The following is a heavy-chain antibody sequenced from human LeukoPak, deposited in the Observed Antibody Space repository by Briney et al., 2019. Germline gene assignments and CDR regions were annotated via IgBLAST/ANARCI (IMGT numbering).Heavy chain of an antibody. Sequence: PGGSLRLSCAASGFTFSSYEMNWVRQAPGKGLEWVSYISSSGSTIYYADSVKGRFTISRDNAKNSLYLQMNSLRAEDTAVYYCARDPFDCSSTSCYADYWGQGTLVTVSS. CDR2: ISSSGSTI. CDR3: ARDPFDCSSTSCYADY. J-gene: IGHJ4*02. D-gene: IGHD2-2*01. V-gene: IGHV3-48*03. CDR1: GFTFSSYE.